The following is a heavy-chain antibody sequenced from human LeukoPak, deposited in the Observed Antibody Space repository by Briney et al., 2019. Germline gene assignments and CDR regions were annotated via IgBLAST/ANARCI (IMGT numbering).Heavy chain of an antibody. CDR2: LSGSGGST. CDR3: AKAAAPGGYWYFDL. J-gene: IGHJ2*01. CDR1: GSTFSSYA. D-gene: IGHD6-13*01. Sequence: PGGSLRLSCAASGSTFSSYALSWVRQAPGKGLEWVSALSGSGGSTHYADSVQGRFTISRDNSKNTLYLQANSLGAEDTAIYYCAKAAAPGGYWYFDLWGRGALVTVSS. V-gene: IGHV3-23*01.